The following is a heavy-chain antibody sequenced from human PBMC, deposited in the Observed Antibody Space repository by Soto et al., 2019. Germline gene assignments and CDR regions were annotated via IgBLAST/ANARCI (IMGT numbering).Heavy chain of an antibody. CDR1: GGTFSSYA. Sequence: QVQLVQSVAEVKKPGSSVKVSCKASGGTFSSYAISWVRQAPGQGLEWMGGIITIFGTANYAQKFQGRVTITADESTSTAYMELSSLRSEDTAVYYCARAHPRIAAAGYYFDYWGQGTLVTVSS. J-gene: IGHJ4*02. CDR3: ARAHPRIAAAGYYFDY. D-gene: IGHD6-13*01. V-gene: IGHV1-69*01. CDR2: IITIFGTA.